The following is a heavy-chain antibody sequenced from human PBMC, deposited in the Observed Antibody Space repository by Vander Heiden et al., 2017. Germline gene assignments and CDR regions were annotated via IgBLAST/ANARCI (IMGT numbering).Heavy chain of an antibody. CDR2: ISWNSGSI. V-gene: IGHV3-9*01. CDR1: RFTFDDYA. J-gene: IGHJ4*02. D-gene: IGHD6-19*01. CDR3: AKAPNPGIAVAGHFDY. Sequence: EVQLVESGGGLVQPGRSPRLSCAASRFTFDDYAMHCVRPPPGKGLEWVSGISWNSGSIGYADSVKCRFTISRDNAKNSLYLQMNSLRAEDTALYYCAKAPNPGIAVAGHFDYWGQGTLVTVSS.